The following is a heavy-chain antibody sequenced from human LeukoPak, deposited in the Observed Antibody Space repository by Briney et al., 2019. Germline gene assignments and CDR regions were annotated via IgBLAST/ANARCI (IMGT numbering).Heavy chain of an antibody. CDR1: GFALSSNA. CDR2: MGSNI. CDR3: AKDDGLHNFDY. D-gene: IGHD4-11*01. V-gene: IGHV3-23*01. Sequence: GGSLRLSCAASGFALSSNAMSGGRQAPGKGLEWVSAMGSNIYYADSVKGRFTISRDDSKNTLYLQMNSLRLEDTAVYYCAKDDGLHNFDYWGQGTLVTVSS. J-gene: IGHJ4*02.